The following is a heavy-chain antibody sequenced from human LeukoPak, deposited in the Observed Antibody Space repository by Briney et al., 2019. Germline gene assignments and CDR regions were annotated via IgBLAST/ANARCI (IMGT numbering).Heavy chain of an antibody. CDR1: GFTFGDYA. Sequence: PGGSLRLSCTASGFTFGDYAMSWFRQAPGKGLEWVGFIRSKAYGGTTEYAASVKGRFTISRDDSKSIAYLQMNSLKTEDTAVYYCTREWYGSSWYEGPLIFQHWGQGTLVTVSP. CDR2: IRSKAYGGTT. D-gene: IGHD6-13*01. CDR3: TREWYGSSWYEGPLIFQH. V-gene: IGHV3-49*03. J-gene: IGHJ1*01.